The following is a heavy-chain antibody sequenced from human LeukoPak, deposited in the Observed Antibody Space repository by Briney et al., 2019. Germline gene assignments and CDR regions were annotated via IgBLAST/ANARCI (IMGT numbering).Heavy chain of an antibody. D-gene: IGHD6-19*01. V-gene: IGHV1-2*02. CDR1: GYTFTGYY. J-gene: IGHJ4*02. Sequence: ASVKVSCKASGYTFTGYYMHWVRQAPGQGLEWMGWINPNSGGTNYAQKFQGRVTMTRDTSIRTAYMELSRLRSDDTAVYYCASGYSSGWYNFDYWGQGTLVTVSS. CDR2: INPNSGGT. CDR3: ASGYSSGWYNFDY.